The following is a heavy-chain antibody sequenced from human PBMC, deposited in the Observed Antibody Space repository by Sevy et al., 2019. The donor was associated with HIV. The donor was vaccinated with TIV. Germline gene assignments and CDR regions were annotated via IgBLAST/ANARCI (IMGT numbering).Heavy chain of an antibody. J-gene: IGHJ4*02. Sequence: ASVKVSCQASGYTFTGYYIHWVRQVPGQGHEWVGWVNPNNGGTNYAQKFQGRVTMTRDTSINTAYMELSRLTSDDTAMYYCARDLGEVGATFDYWGQGTLVTVSS. D-gene: IGHD1-26*01. CDR3: ARDLGEVGATFDY. CDR2: VNPNNGGT. CDR1: GYTFTGYY. V-gene: IGHV1-2*02.